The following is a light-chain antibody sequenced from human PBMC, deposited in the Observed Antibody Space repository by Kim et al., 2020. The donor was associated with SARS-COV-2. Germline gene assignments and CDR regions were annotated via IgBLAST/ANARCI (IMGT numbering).Light chain of an antibody. CDR1: SSDVGGYNY. V-gene: IGLV2-14*03. CDR2: DVS. Sequence: GQSITLSCTGTSSDVGGYNYVSWYQQHPGKAPKLMIYDVSNRPSGFSNRFSGSKSGNTASLTISGLQAEDEADYYCSSYTSSSTEVFGGGTQLTVL. CDR3: SSYTSSSTEV. J-gene: IGLJ2*01.